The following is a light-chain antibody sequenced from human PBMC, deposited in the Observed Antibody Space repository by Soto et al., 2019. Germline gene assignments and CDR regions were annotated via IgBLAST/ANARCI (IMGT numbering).Light chain of an antibody. Sequence: DIVMTQSPDSLAVSLGERATINCKSSQSLLHLAWYQQKPGQPPKLLIYWASTRESGVPDRFSGSGSGTDFTLTISSLQAEDVAGYYCQQYYTTPVTFGQGTKGEIK. V-gene: IGKV4-1*01. CDR3: QQYYTTPVT. J-gene: IGKJ1*01. CDR2: WAS. CDR1: QSLLH.